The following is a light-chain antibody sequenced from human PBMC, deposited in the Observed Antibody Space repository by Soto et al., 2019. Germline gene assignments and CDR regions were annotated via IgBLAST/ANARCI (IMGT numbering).Light chain of an antibody. CDR1: QSVSSSH. CDR2: GAS. CDR3: HQYGSSPLA. J-gene: IGKJ3*01. V-gene: IGKV3-20*01. Sequence: EIVLTQSPGTLSLSPGERATLSCRASQSVSSSHLAWYQQKPGQAPRLLIYGASSRATGIPDRFSGSGSGTDFTLTISRLVPEDFAVYYCHQYGSSPLAFGPGTKVDIK.